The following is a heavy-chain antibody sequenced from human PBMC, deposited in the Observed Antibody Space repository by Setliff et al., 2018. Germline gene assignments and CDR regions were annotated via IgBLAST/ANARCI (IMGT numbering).Heavy chain of an antibody. CDR2: IYKGGST. CDR3: RSDDTAVYYCARINFYVSSGYYYAPDF. D-gene: IGHD3-22*01. Sequence: PSETLSLTCAVSANTLSTSYYWGWVRQPPGKGLEWIGNIYKGGSTYYNPSLRSRVSMSLDTSKRQVSLNLNSATTAYMELKNLRSDDTAVYYCARINFYVSSGYYYAPDFWGQGTLVTVSS. V-gene: IGHV4-38-2*01. J-gene: IGHJ4*02. CDR1: ANTLSTSYY.